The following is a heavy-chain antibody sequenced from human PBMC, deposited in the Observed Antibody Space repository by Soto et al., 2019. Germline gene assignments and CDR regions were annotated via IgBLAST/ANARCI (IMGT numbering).Heavy chain of an antibody. Sequence: GGSLRLSCAASGFTFSSYSMNWVRQAPGKGLEWVSSISSSSSYIYYADSVKGRFTISRDNAKNSLYLQMNSLRAEDTAVYYCARDPFSSSWYFDYWGQGTLVTVSS. J-gene: IGHJ4*02. V-gene: IGHV3-21*01. CDR2: ISSSSSYI. D-gene: IGHD6-13*01. CDR1: GFTFSSYS. CDR3: ARDPFSSSWYFDY.